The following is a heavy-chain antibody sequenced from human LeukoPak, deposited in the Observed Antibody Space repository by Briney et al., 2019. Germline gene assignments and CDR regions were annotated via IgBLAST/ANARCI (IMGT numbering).Heavy chain of an antibody. J-gene: IGHJ4*02. Sequence: SETLSLTCAVYGWSFSGYYWSWIRQPPGKGLEWIGAINHSGSTNYNPSLKSRVTISVDTSKNKFSLKLSSVTAADTAVYYCARAPSSSYYFDFWGQGTLVTVSS. CDR1: GWSFSGYY. V-gene: IGHV4-34*01. D-gene: IGHD2-2*01. CDR2: INHSGST. CDR3: ARAPSSSYYFDF.